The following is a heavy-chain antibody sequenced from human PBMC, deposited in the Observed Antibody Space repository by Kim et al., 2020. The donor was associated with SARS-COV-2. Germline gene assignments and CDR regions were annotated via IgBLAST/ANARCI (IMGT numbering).Heavy chain of an antibody. Sequence: YAQKLQGRVTMTTDTSTSTAYMELRSLRSDDTAVYYCARGPIAVAGTADYWGQGTLVTVSS. J-gene: IGHJ4*02. V-gene: IGHV1-18*01. D-gene: IGHD6-19*01. CDR3: ARGPIAVAGTADY.